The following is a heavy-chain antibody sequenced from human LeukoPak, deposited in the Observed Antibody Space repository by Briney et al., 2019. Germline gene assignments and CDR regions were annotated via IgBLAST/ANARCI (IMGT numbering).Heavy chain of an antibody. V-gene: IGHV4-39*01. CDR3: AKAHESRGYRGLGYFDY. Sequence: PSETLSLTCTVSSRSISTSSYYWGWIRQPPGKGLEWIGSIYYSGSTYYNPSLKSRVAISVDTSKTQFSLKLSSVTAAETGEFYYAKAHESRGYRGLGYFDYWGQGTLVTVSS. CDR1: SRSISTSSYY. CDR2: IYYSGST. D-gene: IGHD3-22*01. J-gene: IGHJ4*02.